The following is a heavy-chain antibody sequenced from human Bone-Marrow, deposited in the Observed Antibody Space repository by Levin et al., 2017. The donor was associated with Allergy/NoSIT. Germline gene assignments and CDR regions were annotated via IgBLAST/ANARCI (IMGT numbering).Heavy chain of an antibody. J-gene: IGHJ6*02. CDR1: GFTFTTYA. CDR2: ISYDGNNK. Sequence: GGSLRLSCAASGFTFTTYAMHWVRQAPGKGLEWLAFISYDGNNKYYVDSVKGRFTISRDNSKNTLYLQINSLRPEDTAVYYCAKDGGSGSYSYYYYAIDVWGQGTTVAVSS. CDR3: AKDGGSGSYSYYYYAIDV. V-gene: IGHV3-30*18. D-gene: IGHD3-10*01.